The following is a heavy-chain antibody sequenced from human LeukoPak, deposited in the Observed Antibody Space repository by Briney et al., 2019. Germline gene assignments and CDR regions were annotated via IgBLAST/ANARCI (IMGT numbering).Heavy chain of an antibody. CDR1: GYTFTSYD. D-gene: IGHD3-9*01. CDR2: ISAYNGNT. CDR3: ARDPTYYDILTGYRSLDY. J-gene: IGHJ4*02. V-gene: IGHV1-18*01. Sequence: ASVKVSCKASGYTFTSYDINWVRQATGQGLEWMGWISAYNGNTNYAQKLQGRVTMTTDTSTSTAYMELRSLRSDDTAVYYCARDPTYYDILTGYRSLDYWGQGTLVTVSS.